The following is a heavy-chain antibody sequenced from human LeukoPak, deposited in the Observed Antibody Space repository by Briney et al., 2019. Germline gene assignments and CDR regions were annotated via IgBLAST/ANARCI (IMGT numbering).Heavy chain of an antibody. V-gene: IGHV3-23*01. CDR2: ISGSGDNT. CDR1: GFTFSTYA. J-gene: IGHJ5*02. CDR3: TKRPSTDGYNS. Sequence: GGSLRLSCAVSGFTFSTYAMSWVRQAPGKGLEWVSVISGSGDNTYYADSVKGRFTISRDNFKNTLYLQMNSLRAEDTALYYCTKRPSTDGYNSWGQGTLITVSS. D-gene: IGHD5-24*01.